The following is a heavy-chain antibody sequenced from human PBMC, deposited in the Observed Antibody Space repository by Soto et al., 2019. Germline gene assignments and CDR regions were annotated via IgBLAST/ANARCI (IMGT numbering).Heavy chain of an antibody. J-gene: IGHJ3*01. CDR2: IIPIFGTA. CDR1: GGTFSSYA. CDR3: ARGLSPRGYVSIWGSYRFVAFVL. D-gene: IGHD3-16*02. V-gene: IGHV1-69*13. Sequence: SVKVSCKASGGTFSSYAISWVRQAPGQGLEWMGGIIPIFGTANYAQKFQGRVTITADESTSTAYMELSSLRSEDTAVYYCARGLSPRGYVSIWGSYRFVAFVLWAKGTMVP.